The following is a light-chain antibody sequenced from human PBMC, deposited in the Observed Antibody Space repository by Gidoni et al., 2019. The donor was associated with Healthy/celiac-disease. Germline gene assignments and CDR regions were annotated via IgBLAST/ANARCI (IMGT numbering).Light chain of an antibody. CDR2: GAT. V-gene: IGKV3-15*01. CDR3: QQDNNWPRT. J-gene: IGKJ1*01. CDR1: QSFSSN. Sequence: EIVMTQSPATLSVSPGERATISCRASQSFSSNLAWYQQKPDQAPSLLIYGATTRATGIPARFSGSGSGTEFTLTISSLQSEDFAVYYCQQDNNWPRTFGQGTKVEIK.